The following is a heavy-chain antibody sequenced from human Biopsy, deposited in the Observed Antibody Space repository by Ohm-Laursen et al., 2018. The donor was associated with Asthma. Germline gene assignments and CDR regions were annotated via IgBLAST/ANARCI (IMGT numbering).Heavy chain of an antibody. CDR2: INPNSGDT. J-gene: IGHJ3*02. Sequence: SVTVSCKASGYTFTDYSIHWVRQAPGHGLEWMGRINPNSGDTKYAQRFQGRVTVTRDRSISTAYMELSRLRSDDTAVYYCARTYYDFLTGQVNDAFAIWGQGTMVTVSS. CDR1: GYTFTDYS. CDR3: ARTYYDFLTGQVNDAFAI. D-gene: IGHD3-9*01. V-gene: IGHV1-2*06.